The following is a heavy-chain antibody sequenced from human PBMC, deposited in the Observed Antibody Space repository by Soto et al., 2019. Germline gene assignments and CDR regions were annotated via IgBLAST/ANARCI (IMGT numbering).Heavy chain of an antibody. Sequence: GGSLRLSCAASGFTFSSYSMNWVRQAPGKGLEWVSSISSSSSYIYYADSVKGRFTISRDNAKNSLYLQMNSLRAEDTAVYYCARDRGHYYGMDVWGQGTTVTVSS. V-gene: IGHV3-21*01. D-gene: IGHD2-15*01. CDR1: GFTFSSYS. CDR2: ISSSSSYI. CDR3: ARDRGHYYGMDV. J-gene: IGHJ6*02.